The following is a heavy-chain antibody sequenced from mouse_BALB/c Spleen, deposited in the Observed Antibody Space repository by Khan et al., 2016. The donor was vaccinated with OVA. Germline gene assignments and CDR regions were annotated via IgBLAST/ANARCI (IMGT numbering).Heavy chain of an antibody. Sequence: QVQLQQSGAELAKPGASVKMSCKASGYTFTSYWMHWVKQRPGQGLEWIGYINPSTGYTEYNQRFKDKATLTADKSSSTAYRQLNSLTSEESAFYYCANHGSSSAWLTYWGQGTLVTVSA. V-gene: IGHV1-7*01. D-gene: IGHD1-1*01. CDR2: INPSTGYT. CDR1: GYTFTSYW. J-gene: IGHJ3*01. CDR3: ANHGSSSAWLTY.